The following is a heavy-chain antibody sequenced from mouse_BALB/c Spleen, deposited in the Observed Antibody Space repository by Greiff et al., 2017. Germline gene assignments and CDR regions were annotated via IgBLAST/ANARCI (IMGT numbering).Heavy chain of an antibody. Sequence: VKLMESGAELARPGASVKLSCKASGYTFTSYWMQWVKQRPGQGLEWIGAIYPGDGDTRYTQKFKGKATLTADKSSSTAYMQLSSLASEDSAVYYCARGGYRYDDDYYYAMDYWGQGTSVTVSS. J-gene: IGHJ4*01. V-gene: IGHV1-87*01. CDR3: ARGGYRYDDDYYYAMDY. CDR2: IYPGDGDT. CDR1: GYTFTSYW. D-gene: IGHD2-14*01.